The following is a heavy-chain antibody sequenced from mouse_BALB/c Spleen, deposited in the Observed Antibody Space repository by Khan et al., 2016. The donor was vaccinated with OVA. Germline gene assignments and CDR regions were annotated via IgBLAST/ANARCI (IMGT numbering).Heavy chain of an antibody. CDR1: GYSITSDYA. V-gene: IGHV3-2*02. J-gene: IGHJ1*01. D-gene: IGHD1-1*01. CDR3: ARRYYYGHWYFDV. Sequence: EVQLQESGPGLVKPSQSLSLTCTVTGYSITSDYAWNWIRQFPGNKLEWMGYISYSSSANYNPSLKSRISITRDTSEHQLFLQLNSVTTEDSATYDCARRYYYGHWYFDVWGAGTTVTVSS. CDR2: ISYSSSA.